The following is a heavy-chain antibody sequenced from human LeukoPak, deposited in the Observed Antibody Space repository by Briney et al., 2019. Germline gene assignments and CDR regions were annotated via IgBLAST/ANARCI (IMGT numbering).Heavy chain of an antibody. CDR3: ATTPIRYFDWLLSIRGNDAFDI. V-gene: IGHV1-24*01. CDR2: FDPEDGET. CDR1: GYTLTELS. Sequence: ASVKVSCKVSGYTLTELSMHWVRQAPGKGLEWMGGFDPEDGETIYAQKFQGRVTMTEDTSTDTAYMELSSLRSEDTAVYYCATTPIRYFDWLLSIRGNDAFDIWGRGTMVTVSS. D-gene: IGHD3-9*01. J-gene: IGHJ3*02.